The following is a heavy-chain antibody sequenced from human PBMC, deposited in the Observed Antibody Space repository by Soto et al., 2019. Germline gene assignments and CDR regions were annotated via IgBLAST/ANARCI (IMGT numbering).Heavy chain of an antibody. D-gene: IGHD1-20*01. J-gene: IGHJ4*02. CDR3: ATYNWNYDY. V-gene: IGHV3-23*01. Sequence: GSMRVSCASCRRTFCADAMTCVRQAPGNGLEWVSGISGSGDITYYADSVKGRFTISRDNSKNTLYLQMNSLRAEDTAVYYCATYNWNYDYWGQGTLVTGSS. CDR2: ISGSGDIT. CDR1: RRTFCADA.